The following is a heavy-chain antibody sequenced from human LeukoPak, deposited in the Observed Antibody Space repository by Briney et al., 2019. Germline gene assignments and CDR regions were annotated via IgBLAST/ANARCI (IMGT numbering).Heavy chain of an antibody. D-gene: IGHD2-8*01. CDR1: GGSFSGYY. CDR2: INHSGST. CDR3: ARGRREGDNGADWWFDP. V-gene: IGHV4-34*01. Sequence: SETLSLTCAVYGGSFSGYYWSWIRQPPGKGLEWIGEINHSGSTNYNPSLKSRVTISVDTSKNQFSLKLSSVTAADTVVYYCARGRREGDNGADWWFDPWGQGTLVTVSS. J-gene: IGHJ5*02.